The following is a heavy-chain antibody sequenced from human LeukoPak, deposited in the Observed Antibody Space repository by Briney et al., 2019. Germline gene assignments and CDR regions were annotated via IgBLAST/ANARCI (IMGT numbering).Heavy chain of an antibody. J-gene: IGHJ4*02. V-gene: IGHV3-23*01. CDR3: AKLMVRGTSFDY. Sequence: GGSLRLSCAASGFIFSGYAMSWVRQAPGKGLEWVSAISGSGGSTYYADSVKGRFTISRDNSKNTLYLQMNSLRAEDTAVYYCAKLMVRGTSFDYWGQGTLVTVSS. CDR1: GFIFSGYA. D-gene: IGHD3-10*01. CDR2: ISGSGGST.